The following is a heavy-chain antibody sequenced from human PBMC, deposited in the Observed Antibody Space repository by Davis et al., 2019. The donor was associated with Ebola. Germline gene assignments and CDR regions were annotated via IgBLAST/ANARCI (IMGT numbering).Heavy chain of an antibody. Sequence: PSETLSLTCTVSGDSINSGDSYWTWIRQHPGKGLEWIGYIYYSGSTYYNATLRCRVTISLDTSKNQFSLKLSSVTAADTAMYYCARDGARSSCDNTSCYRGGMDVLGQGTTVTVSS. CDR3: ARDGARSSCDNTSCYRGGMDV. CDR1: GDSINSGDSY. J-gene: IGHJ6*02. CDR2: IYYSGST. D-gene: IGHD2-2*01. V-gene: IGHV4-30-4*08.